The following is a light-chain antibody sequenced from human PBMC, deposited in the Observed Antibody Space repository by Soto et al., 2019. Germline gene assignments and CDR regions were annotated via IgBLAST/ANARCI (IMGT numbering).Light chain of an antibody. CDR3: QQRSNRIT. J-gene: IGKJ5*01. CDR1: QSVDTD. V-gene: IGKV3-11*01. Sequence: DIVMTQSPATLSVSPGERATLTCWASQSVDTDLAWYQQRPGQAPRLLLYDASTRATDIPASFSGSGSGTDFTLTVSSLEPEDFALYYCQQRSNRITFGQGTRLEIK. CDR2: DAS.